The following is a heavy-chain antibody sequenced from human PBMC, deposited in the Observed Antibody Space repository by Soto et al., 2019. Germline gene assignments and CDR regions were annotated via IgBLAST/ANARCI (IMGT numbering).Heavy chain of an antibody. Sequence: PSETLSLTCAVYGGSFSGYYWSWIRQPPGKGLEWIGEINHSGSTNYNPSLKSRVTISVDTSKNQFSLKLSSVTAADTAVYYCARGSWRFGELNRCSYGPRYYYYGMDVWGQGTTVTVSS. CDR3: ARGSWRFGELNRCSYGPRYYYYGMDV. CDR2: INHSGST. CDR1: GGSFSGYY. J-gene: IGHJ6*02. V-gene: IGHV4-34*01. D-gene: IGHD3-10*01.